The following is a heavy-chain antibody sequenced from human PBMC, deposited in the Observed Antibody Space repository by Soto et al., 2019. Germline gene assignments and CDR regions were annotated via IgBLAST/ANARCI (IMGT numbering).Heavy chain of an antibody. Sequence: EVELLESGGGLVQPGGSLRLSCVASGFAFSNHAMGWVRQAPGKGLEWVSTISGSGDHTYYADSVRGRFTISGDNSKNTVYLQMNSLRGDDTAVYYCAKVFAFDLWSGHYLGYYYYNGMDVWGQGTTVTVSS. V-gene: IGHV3-23*01. CDR1: GFAFSNHA. CDR2: ISGSGDHT. J-gene: IGHJ6*02. D-gene: IGHD3-3*01. CDR3: AKVFAFDLWSGHYLGYYYYNGMDV.